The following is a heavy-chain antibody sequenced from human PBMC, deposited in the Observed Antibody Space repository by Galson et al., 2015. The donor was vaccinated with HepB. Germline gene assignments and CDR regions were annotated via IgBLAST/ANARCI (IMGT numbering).Heavy chain of an antibody. D-gene: IGHD3-16*01. V-gene: IGHV4-39*02. CDR2: IHYTGST. CDR1: GGSINTRGYY. CDR3: ARRRGSVFAFDI. Sequence: SETLSLTCSVSGGSINTRGYYWGWIRQSPGKGLECIGTIHYTGSTYYTPPPKSRVAMSIDTSRNHFSLTLSSVIVADTAVYYCARRRGSVFAFDIWGQGTMVTVSS. J-gene: IGHJ3*02.